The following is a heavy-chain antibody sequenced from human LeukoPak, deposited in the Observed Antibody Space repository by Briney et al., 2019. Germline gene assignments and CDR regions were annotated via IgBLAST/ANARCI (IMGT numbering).Heavy chain of an antibody. CDR1: GYTFTSYD. CDR3: ARDSHDYCDY. V-gene: IGHV1-18*01. CDR2: INAYNGKT. Sequence: GASVKVSCKASGYTFTSYDINWVRQAPGQGLEWMGWINAYNGKTNYPQKFQDRVTMTTDTSTSTAYLELRNLRSDDTAVYYCARDSHDYCDYWGQGTLVTVSS. J-gene: IGHJ4*02.